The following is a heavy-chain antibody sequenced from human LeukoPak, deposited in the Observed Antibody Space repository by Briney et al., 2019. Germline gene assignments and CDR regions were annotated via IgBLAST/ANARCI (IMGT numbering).Heavy chain of an antibody. CDR3: AALHTAVVTDVGF. Sequence: GGSLRLSCAASGFTFSSYRMSWVSQAPGPGREWLGSVHEDGSDKYYVDSVRGRFTISRDNAKNALYLQMDGLRAEDTAVYYCAALHTAVVTDVGFWGQGTLVTVSS. D-gene: IGHD5-18*01. V-gene: IGHV3-7*01. CDR1: GFTFSSYR. J-gene: IGHJ4*02. CDR2: VHEDGSDK.